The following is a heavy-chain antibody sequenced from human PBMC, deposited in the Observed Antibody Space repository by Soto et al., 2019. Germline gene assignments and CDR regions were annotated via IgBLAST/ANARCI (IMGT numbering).Heavy chain of an antibody. Sequence: GGSLRLSCAASGFTVSTNYMSWVRQAPGKGLGWVSIIYSSGTTYYADSVKGRFTSSRDNSKSTLYLQMNSLRAEDTALYYCAKGRSYYYYDGVDVWGQGTTGTVSS. J-gene: IGHJ6*02. CDR1: GFTVSTNY. V-gene: IGHV3-66*01. CDR2: IYSSGTT. CDR3: AKGRSYYYYDGVDV.